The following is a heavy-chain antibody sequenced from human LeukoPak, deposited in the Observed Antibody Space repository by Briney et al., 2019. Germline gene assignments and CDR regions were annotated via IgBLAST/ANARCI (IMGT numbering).Heavy chain of an antibody. CDR1: GGSISSGSYY. D-gene: IGHD1-1*01. CDR2: IYTSGST. J-gene: IGHJ2*01. V-gene: IGHV4-61*02. CDR3: AREKGIVPPGGYWYFDL. Sequence: SQTLSLTCTVSGGSISSGSYYWSWIRQPAGKGLEWIGRIYTSGSTNYNPSLKSRVTMSVDTPKNQFSLKLGSVTAADTAVYYCAREKGIVPPGGYWYFDLWGRGTLVTVSS.